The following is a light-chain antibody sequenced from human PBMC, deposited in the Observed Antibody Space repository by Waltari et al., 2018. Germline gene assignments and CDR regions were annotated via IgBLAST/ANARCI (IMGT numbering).Light chain of an antibody. CDR2: GNT. CDR3: QSYDTSLSGYV. CDR1: SPTPGAGYA. J-gene: IGLJ1*01. Sequence: QSVLTQPPSVSGAPGPGVTIPRTGRSPTPGAGYAVPLYQQVSGAAPKLLIYGNTNGASGVPDRFSGSKSGTSASLAITGLQAEDEANYYCQSYDTSLSGYVFGTGTKVTVL. V-gene: IGLV1-40*01.